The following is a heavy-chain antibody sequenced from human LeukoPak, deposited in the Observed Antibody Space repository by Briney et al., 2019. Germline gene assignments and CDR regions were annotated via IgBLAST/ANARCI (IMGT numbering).Heavy chain of an antibody. J-gene: IGHJ3*02. CDR3: AKGTSIAARDAFDI. CDR2: LSSSSSSI. Sequence: GGSLRLSCAASGFTFSSYSMNWVRQAPGKGLEWVSFLSSSSSSIYYADSVKGRFSISRDNAKNSLYLQMNSLRAEDMALYYCAKGTSIAARDAFDIWGQGTMVTVSP. CDR1: GFTFSSYS. D-gene: IGHD6-6*01. V-gene: IGHV3-48*04.